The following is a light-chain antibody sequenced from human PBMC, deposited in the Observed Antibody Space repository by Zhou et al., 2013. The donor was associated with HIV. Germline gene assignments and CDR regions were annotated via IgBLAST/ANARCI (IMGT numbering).Light chain of an antibody. V-gene: IGKV1-5*03. CDR2: MAS. CDR1: QSISSW. J-gene: IGKJ1*01. CDR3: QHYNSDSVT. Sequence: DIQMTQSPSTLSASVGDRVTITCRASQSISSWLAWYQQKPGKAPNLLIYMASSLERGVPSRFSGSGSGIEFTLTISSLQPDDFATYYCQHYNSDSVTFGQGTKVEIK.